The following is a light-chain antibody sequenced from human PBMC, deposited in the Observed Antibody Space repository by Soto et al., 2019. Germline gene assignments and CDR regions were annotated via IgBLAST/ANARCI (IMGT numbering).Light chain of an antibody. Sequence: EIVMTQSTATLYVSPGERATLSCRASHSVNRNFAWYHQKPGQAPRRLIYAASPRATGIPARISGRRSETDMTLTIGGCQSEDFAISYRQQWNLWWSFGQGTKVEI. CDR2: AAS. J-gene: IGKJ1*01. V-gene: IGKV3-15*01. CDR3: QQWNLWWS. CDR1: HSVNRN.